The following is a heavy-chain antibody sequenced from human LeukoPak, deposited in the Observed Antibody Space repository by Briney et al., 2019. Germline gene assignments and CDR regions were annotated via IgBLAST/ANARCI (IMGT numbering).Heavy chain of an antibody. CDR2: IRYDGSNK. CDR1: GFTFSSYG. D-gene: IGHD3-10*01. V-gene: IGHV3-30*02. CDR3: AKVAHYYGSGSYYEYYFDY. J-gene: IGHJ4*02. Sequence: GGSLRLSCAASGFTFSSYGMHWVRQAPGKGLEWVAFIRYDGSNKYYADSVKGRFTIPRDNSKNTLYLQMDSLRAEDMAVYYCAKVAHYYGSGSYYEYYFDYWGQGTLVTVSS.